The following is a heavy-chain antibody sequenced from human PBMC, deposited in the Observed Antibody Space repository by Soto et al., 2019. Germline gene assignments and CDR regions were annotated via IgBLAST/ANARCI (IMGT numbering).Heavy chain of an antibody. Sequence: GGSLRLSCAASGFTFSSYWMSWVRQAPGKGLEWVANIKQDGSEKYYVDSVKGRFTISRDNAKNSLYLQMNSLRAEDTAVYYCARDTHSPPFDIVVVPAAIDDAFDIWGQGTMVTVSS. V-gene: IGHV3-7*01. CDR3: ARDTHSPPFDIVVVPAAIDDAFDI. J-gene: IGHJ3*02. CDR1: GFTFSSYW. D-gene: IGHD2-2*01. CDR2: IKQDGSEK.